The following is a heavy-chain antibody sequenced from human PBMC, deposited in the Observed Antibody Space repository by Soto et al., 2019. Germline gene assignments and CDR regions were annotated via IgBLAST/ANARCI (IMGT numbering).Heavy chain of an antibody. D-gene: IGHD1-26*01. J-gene: IGHJ4*01. CDR1: EFPFIRYG. CDR2: ISSSSSYI. CDR3: ARDIGYSGPYYFDY. Sequence: LRLPYSSTEFPFIRYGMTWGRVGTGKGLEWVSSISSSSSYIYYADSVKGRFTISRDNAKNSLYLQMNSLRAEDTAGDVCARDIGYSGPYYFDYCAQGT. V-gene: IGHV3-21*03.